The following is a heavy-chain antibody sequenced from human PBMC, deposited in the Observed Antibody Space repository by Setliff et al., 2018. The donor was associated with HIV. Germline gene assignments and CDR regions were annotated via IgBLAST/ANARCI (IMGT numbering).Heavy chain of an antibody. CDR2: INPNSGGT. J-gene: IGHJ6*03. Sequence: ASVKVSCKSSGYTFTDYFMHWVRQAPGQGLEWMGRINPNSGGTNYAQKFQGRVTMTRDTSISTAYMELSSLRSEDTAVYYCARGRGYGDYYYYYMDVWGKGTTVTVSS. D-gene: IGHD4-17*01. V-gene: IGHV1-2*06. CDR1: GYTFTDYF. CDR3: ARGRGYGDYYYYYMDV.